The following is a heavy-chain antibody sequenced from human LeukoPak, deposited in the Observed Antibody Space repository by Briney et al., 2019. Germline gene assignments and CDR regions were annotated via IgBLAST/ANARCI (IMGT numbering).Heavy chain of an antibody. CDR2: ISASSSSI. CDR1: GFTFSSYS. J-gene: IGHJ4*02. CDR3: ARTYGSGSFYKGGDY. V-gene: IGHV3-21*04. Sequence: GGSLRLSCAASGFTFSSYSMHWVRQAPGKGLEWVSSISASSSSIYYADSVKGRFTISRDNSKNTLYLQMNSLRAEDTAIYYCARTYGSGSFYKGGDYWGQGTLVTVSS. D-gene: IGHD3-10*01.